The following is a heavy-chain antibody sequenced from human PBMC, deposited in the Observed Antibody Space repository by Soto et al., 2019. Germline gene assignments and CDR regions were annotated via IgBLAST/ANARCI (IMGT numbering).Heavy chain of an antibody. Sequence: SETLSLTCAVYGGSFSGYYWRWIRQPPGKGLEWIGEINHSGSTNYNPSLKSRVTISVDTSMNQFSLKLSSVTAADTAVYYCARGPKGYSGYDFRPKNLYYFDYWGQGTLVTVSS. CDR2: INHSGST. CDR1: GGSFSGYY. V-gene: IGHV4-34*01. J-gene: IGHJ4*02. CDR3: ARGPKGYSGYDFRPKNLYYFDY. D-gene: IGHD5-12*01.